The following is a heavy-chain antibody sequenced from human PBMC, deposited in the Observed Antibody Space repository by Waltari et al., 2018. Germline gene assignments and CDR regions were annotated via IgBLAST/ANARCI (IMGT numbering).Heavy chain of an antibody. V-gene: IGHV3-74*01. Sequence: EVQLVESGGGSVQPGGSLRLSCSVSGFTFSGHWILWVRQAPGEGLVWVSRINNDGTITHYADSVKGRFTISRDNAKNTLYLQMNSLRGDDTAVYFCARERWAMGDFWGQGTLVTVSS. D-gene: IGHD1-26*01. CDR3: ARERWAMGDF. CDR2: INNDGTIT. J-gene: IGHJ4*02. CDR1: GFTFSGHW.